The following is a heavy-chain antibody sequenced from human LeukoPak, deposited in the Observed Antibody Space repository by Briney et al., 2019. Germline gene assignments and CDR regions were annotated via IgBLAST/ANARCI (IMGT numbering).Heavy chain of an antibody. J-gene: IGHJ6*04. CDR2: IYPGDSDT. V-gene: IGHV5-51*01. D-gene: IGHD6-13*01. Sequence: ESLKISCKGSGYSFTSYWIGWVRQMPGKGLGWMGIIYPGDSDTRYSPSFQGQVTISADKSISTAYLQWSSLKASDTAMYYCARQHSSSGSYYYYYGMDVWGKGTTVTVSS. CDR1: GYSFTSYW. CDR3: ARQHSSSGSYYYYYGMDV.